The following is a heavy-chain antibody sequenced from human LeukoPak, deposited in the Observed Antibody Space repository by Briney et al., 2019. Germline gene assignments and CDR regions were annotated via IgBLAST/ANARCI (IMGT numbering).Heavy chain of an antibody. J-gene: IGHJ5*02. CDR3: AKVRYSGSYYNWFDP. V-gene: IGHV3-23*01. D-gene: IGHD1-26*01. Sequence: PGGSLRLSCAASGFTFSSYAMSWVRQAPGKGLEWVSAISGSGGSTYYADSVKGRFTISRDTSKNTLYLQMNSLRAEDTAVYYCAKVRYSGSYYNWFDPWAQGTVVTVSS. CDR2: ISGSGGST. CDR1: GFTFSSYA.